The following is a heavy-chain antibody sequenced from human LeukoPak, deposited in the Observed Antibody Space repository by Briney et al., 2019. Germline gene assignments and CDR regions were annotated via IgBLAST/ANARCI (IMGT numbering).Heavy chain of an antibody. CDR3: ARVAGIRHGAPSY. CDR1: GYTFTGYY. J-gene: IGHJ4*02. D-gene: IGHD1-26*01. V-gene: IGHV1-2*02. CDR2: INPNSGGT. Sequence: ASEKVSXKASGYTFTGYYMHWVRQAPGQGLEWMGWINPNSGGTNYAQKFQGRVTMTRDTSISTAYMELSRLRSDDTAVYYCARVAGIRHGAPSYWGQGTLVTVSS.